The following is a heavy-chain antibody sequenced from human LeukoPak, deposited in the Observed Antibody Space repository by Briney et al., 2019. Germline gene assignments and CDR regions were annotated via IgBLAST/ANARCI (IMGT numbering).Heavy chain of an antibody. CDR3: ATTGGTGIPGYYYYMDV. CDR1: GFTFSSHW. Sequence: GGSLRLSCAASGFTFSSHWMHWVRQGPGKGLVWVSRINSGGSSTSYADSVRGRFTISRDNAKSTLYLQMNSLRAEDTAAYYCATTGGTGIPGYYYYMDVWGKGTTVTVSS. J-gene: IGHJ6*03. CDR2: INSGGSST. V-gene: IGHV3-74*01. D-gene: IGHD1-1*01.